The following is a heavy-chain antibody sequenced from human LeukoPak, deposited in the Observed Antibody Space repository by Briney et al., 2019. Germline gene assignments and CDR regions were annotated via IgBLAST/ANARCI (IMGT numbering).Heavy chain of an antibody. Sequence: SETLSLTCAVSGDSISNINWWWSWVRQPPGKGLEWIGEIHDGGSTTYHPSLKSRVTISVDTSKNQFSLKLSSVTAADTAVYYCARVSRDSSSWLDWSYYYYMDVWGKGTTVTVSS. J-gene: IGHJ6*03. CDR1: GDSISNINW. D-gene: IGHD6-13*01. CDR2: IHDGGST. CDR3: ARVSRDSSSWLDWSYYYYMDV. V-gene: IGHV4-4*02.